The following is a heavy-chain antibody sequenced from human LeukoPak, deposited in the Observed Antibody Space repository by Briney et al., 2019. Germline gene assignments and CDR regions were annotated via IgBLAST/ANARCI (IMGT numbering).Heavy chain of an antibody. CDR3: ARAVTNYNPLDV. V-gene: IGHV1-8*01. Sequence: ASVKVSCKASGYTFTSNNIDWVQQAPGQGLEWMGWVNPNNGNTGYAQKFQGRVTMTRDISITTAYMELSILGSEDTAVYYCARAVTNYNPLDVWGKGTSVTVSS. J-gene: IGHJ6*04. D-gene: IGHD4/OR15-4a*01. CDR1: GYTFTSNN. CDR2: VNPNNGNT.